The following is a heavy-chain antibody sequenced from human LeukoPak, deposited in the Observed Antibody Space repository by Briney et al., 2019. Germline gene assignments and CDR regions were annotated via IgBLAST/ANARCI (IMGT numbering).Heavy chain of an antibody. D-gene: IGHD4-17*01. V-gene: IGHV3-15*01. J-gene: IGHJ4*02. CDR3: TTEGYDYGDSNFDY. CDR2: IKSKTDGGTT. CDR1: GFTFSNAW. Sequence: GGSLRLSCAASGFTFSNAWMSWVRQAPGKGLEWVGRIKSKTDGGTTDYAAPVKGRFTISRDDSKNTLYLQMNSLKTEDTAVYYFTTEGYDYGDSNFDYWGQGTLVTVSS.